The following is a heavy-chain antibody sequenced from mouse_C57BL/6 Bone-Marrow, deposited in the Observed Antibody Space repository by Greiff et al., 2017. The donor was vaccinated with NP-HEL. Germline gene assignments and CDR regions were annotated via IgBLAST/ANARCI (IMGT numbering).Heavy chain of an antibody. CDR1: GYTFTGYW. CDR2: ILPGSGST. D-gene: IGHD1-1*01. Sequence: QVQLQQSGAELMKPGASVKLSCKATGYTFTGYWIEWVKQRPGHGLEWIGEILPGSGSTNYNEKFKGKATFTADTSSNTAYMQLSSLTTEDSAIYYCASQTWYGSSYDAMDYWGQGTSVTVSS. V-gene: IGHV1-9*01. CDR3: ASQTWYGSSYDAMDY. J-gene: IGHJ4*01.